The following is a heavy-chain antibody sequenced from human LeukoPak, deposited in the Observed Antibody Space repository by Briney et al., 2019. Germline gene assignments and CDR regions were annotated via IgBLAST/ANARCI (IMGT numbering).Heavy chain of an antibody. J-gene: IGHJ4*02. CDR1: GSTVSNNY. CDR2: IYGGGSI. D-gene: IGHD6-13*01. CDR3: ARGQRAAAGFDS. Sequence: GESLRLSCAASGSTVSNNYMNWVRQGPGKGLEWVSVIYGGGSIYYADSVQGRFTISRDNSKSTLYLQMNSLRAEDTAVYYCARGQRAAAGFDSWGQGTLVTVSS. V-gene: IGHV3-53*01.